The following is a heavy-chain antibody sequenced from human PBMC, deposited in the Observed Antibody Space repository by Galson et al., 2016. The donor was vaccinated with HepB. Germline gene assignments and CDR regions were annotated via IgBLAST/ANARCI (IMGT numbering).Heavy chain of an antibody. CDR1: GFTVSNNY. CDR3: HYGMAV. J-gene: IGHJ6*02. V-gene: IGHV3-53*01. Sequence: SLRLSCAASGFTVSNNYLSWVRQAPGKGLELVSLIYSSGNTWYADSVKGRFTISRDNPKNTLYLQMDSLRAEDTAVYYYHYGMAVWGQGTTVTVSS. CDR2: IYSSGNT.